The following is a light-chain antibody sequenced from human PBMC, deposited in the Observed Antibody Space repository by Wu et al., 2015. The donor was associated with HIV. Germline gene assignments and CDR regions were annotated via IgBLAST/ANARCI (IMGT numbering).Light chain of an antibody. CDR3: QQRSNWPWT. CDR2: DTS. Sequence: EILLTQSPATLSLSPGERVTLSCRASETVGLSLAWYQQRPGQAPRLLIYDTSDRAPDVPARFTGGGSGTDFTLIISSLQPEDFAVYYCQQRSNWPWTFGQGTKVEIK. V-gene: IGKV3-11*01. CDR1: ETVGLS. J-gene: IGKJ1*01.